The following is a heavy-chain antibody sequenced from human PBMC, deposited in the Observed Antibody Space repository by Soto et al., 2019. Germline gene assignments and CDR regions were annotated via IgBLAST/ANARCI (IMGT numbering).Heavy chain of an antibody. CDR2: INWNDDK. J-gene: IGHJ4*02. D-gene: IGHD6-13*01. Sequence: ITLKESGPTLVKPTQTLTLTCTVSGFSLSTSGVVVGGIRQPPGKALEWLELINWNDDKRYSPSLKSRLTITKETTNTQVVLTMTNMDHVDTAKYYCAHGRYSRSWFTFASWGQGTLVTVSS. CDR3: AHGRYSRSWFTFAS. CDR1: GFSLSTSGVV. V-gene: IGHV2-5*01.